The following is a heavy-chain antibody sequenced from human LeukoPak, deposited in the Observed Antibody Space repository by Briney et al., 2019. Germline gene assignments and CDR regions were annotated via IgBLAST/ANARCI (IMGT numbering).Heavy chain of an antibody. D-gene: IGHD3-22*01. CDR3: ARDASGYYDS. V-gene: IGHV3-7*01. CDR2: TRPDGSET. CDR1: GFTFSNFW. J-gene: IGHJ4*02. Sequence: PGGSLRLSCAASGFTFSNFWMSWVRQAPGKGLEWVANTRPDGSETYYVDSVKGRFTVSRDNAKNSLYLHMNTLRAEDTAVYFCARDASGYYDSWGQGTLVTVSS.